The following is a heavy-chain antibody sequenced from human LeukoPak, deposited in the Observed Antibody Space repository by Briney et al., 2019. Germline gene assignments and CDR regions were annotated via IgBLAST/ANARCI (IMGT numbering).Heavy chain of an antibody. Sequence: GGSLRLSCAASGFIFSTYAMSWVRQAPGKGLEWGSTISGNGGSTYYADSVKGRFTISRDNSKNTLYLQMNSLRVEDTAVYYCAKPPPDSSSWLFDYWGQGALVTVSS. V-gene: IGHV3-23*01. CDR2: ISGNGGST. CDR1: GFIFSTYA. CDR3: AKPPPDSSSWLFDY. D-gene: IGHD6-13*01. J-gene: IGHJ4*02.